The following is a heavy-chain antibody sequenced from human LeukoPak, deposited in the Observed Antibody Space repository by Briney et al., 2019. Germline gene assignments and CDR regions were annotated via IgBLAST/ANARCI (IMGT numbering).Heavy chain of an antibody. CDR1: GFTFSTYW. V-gene: IGHV3-74*01. Sequence: GGPLRLSXAASGFTFSTYWMHWVRQAPGKGLVRVSRINSDGITTTYADSVKGRFSISRDNAENTLWLQMNSLRAEDTAVYYCARDREGNYYDSGGSDYWGQGTLVTVSS. CDR3: ARDREGNYYDSGGSDY. D-gene: IGHD3-22*01. J-gene: IGHJ4*02. CDR2: INSDGITT.